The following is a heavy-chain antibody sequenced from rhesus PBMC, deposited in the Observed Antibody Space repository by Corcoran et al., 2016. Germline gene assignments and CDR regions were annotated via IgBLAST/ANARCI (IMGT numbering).Heavy chain of an antibody. V-gene: IGHV3-54*02. CDR1: TFSSYG. J-gene: IGHJ4*01. CDR3: ARASWDIVVVFTAMNYEGGGDY. CDR2: ISYDGSKK. Sequence: TFSSYGMHWVRQAPGKGLEWVAVISYDGSKKYYADSVKDRFTISRDNSKNMLYLQMNNLKLEDTAVYYCARASWDIVVVFTAMNYEGGGDYWGQGVLVTVSS. D-gene: IGHD2-27*01.